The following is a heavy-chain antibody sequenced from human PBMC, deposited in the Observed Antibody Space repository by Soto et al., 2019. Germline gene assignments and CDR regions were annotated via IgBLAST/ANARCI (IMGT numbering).Heavy chain of an antibody. J-gene: IGHJ4*02. Sequence: GGSLRLSCAASVFTFSSYDMSWVRQAPGKGLEWVSAISGSGCSTYYADSVKGRFTISRDNSKNTLYLQMNSLRAEDTAVYYCAKDPRYFDWLLPLYFDYWGQGTLVTVSS. V-gene: IGHV3-23*01. CDR3: AKDPRYFDWLLPLYFDY. CDR1: VFTFSSYD. D-gene: IGHD3-9*01. CDR2: ISGSGCST.